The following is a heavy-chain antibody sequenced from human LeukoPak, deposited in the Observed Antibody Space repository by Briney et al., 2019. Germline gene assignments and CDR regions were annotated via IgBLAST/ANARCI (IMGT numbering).Heavy chain of an antibody. V-gene: IGHV3-30*18. CDR3: AKDSGETAGAFDI. Sequence: GRSLRLSCAASGFTFSSYGMHWVRQAPGKGLEWVAVISYDGSNKYYADSVKGRFTISRDNSKNTLYLQMNSLRAEDTAVYYCAKDSGETAGAFDIWGQGTMVTVSS. J-gene: IGHJ3*02. CDR2: ISYDGSNK. CDR1: GFTFSSYG. D-gene: IGHD2-21*02.